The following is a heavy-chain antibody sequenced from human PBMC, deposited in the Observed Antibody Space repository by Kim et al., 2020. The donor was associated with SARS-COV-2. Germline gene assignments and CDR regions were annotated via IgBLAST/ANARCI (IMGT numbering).Heavy chain of an antibody. D-gene: IGHD1-26*01. Sequence: SETLSLTCAVYGGSFSIYYWSWVRQPPGKGLEWIAEINPSVNTNYNPSLKSRVTMSVDTSKNQLSLKLSSVTAADTAVYYCARLGVGATYFDNWGQGTLVTVSS. J-gene: IGHJ4*02. CDR1: GGSFSIYY. V-gene: IGHV4-34*01. CDR3: ARLGVGATYFDN. CDR2: INPSVNT.